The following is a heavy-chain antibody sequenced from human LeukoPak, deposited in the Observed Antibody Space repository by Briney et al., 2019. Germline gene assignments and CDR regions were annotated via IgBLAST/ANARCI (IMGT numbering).Heavy chain of an antibody. CDR2: IDWDDDQ. J-gene: IGHJ4*02. V-gene: IGHV2-70*04. CDR3: ARLATGGYYFDY. D-gene: IGHD7-27*01. CDR1: GFSLSTGGMR. Sequence: SGPALVKPTQTLTLTCTFSGFSLSTGGMRVSWIRQPPGMALEWLARIDWDDDQFYSTSLKTRLPISKDTSKNQVVLTMTNMHPVDTATYHCARLATGGYYFDYWGQGTLVTVSS.